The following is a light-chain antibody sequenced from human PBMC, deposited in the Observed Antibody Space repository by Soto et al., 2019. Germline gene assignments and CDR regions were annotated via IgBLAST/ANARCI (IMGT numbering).Light chain of an antibody. J-gene: IGKJ1*01. Sequence: EIVMTQSPATLSVSPGERATLSCRASQSVSSSLAWYQQKPGQAPRLLIYGASTRATGIPARFSGSGSGTEFTLTISSLQSEDFAVYYCHQYNNWPPGTFGQGTKVDIK. CDR2: GAS. CDR3: HQYNNWPPGT. CDR1: QSVSSS. V-gene: IGKV3-15*01.